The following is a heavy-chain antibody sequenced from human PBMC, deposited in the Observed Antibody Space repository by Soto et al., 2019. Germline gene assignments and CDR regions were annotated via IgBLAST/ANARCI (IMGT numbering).Heavy chain of an antibody. CDR2: IYYSGST. D-gene: IGHD4-17*01. CDR3: ASYYGDDNYFDY. J-gene: IGHJ4*02. Sequence: SETLSLTCTVSGGSISSGDSYWRWIRQPPGKGLEWIGYIYYSGSTYYNPSLKSRVTFSVDTSKNQFSRKLRFPTAADAAVYYCASYYGDDNYFDYWGQGTLVTDSS. CDR1: GGSISSGDSY. V-gene: IGHV4-30-4*01.